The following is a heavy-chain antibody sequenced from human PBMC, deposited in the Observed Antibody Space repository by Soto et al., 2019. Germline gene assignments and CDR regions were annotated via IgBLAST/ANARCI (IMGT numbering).Heavy chain of an antibody. CDR1: GFTFSSYW. CDR2: INQDGNED. CDR3: ARTGDGXXXXXXX. D-gene: IGHD1-1*01. J-gene: IGHJ1*01. Sequence: VHLEESGGGLVQPGGSLRLSCAASGFTFSSYWMNWVRQAPGKGLEWVANINQDGNEDNLLDSVKGRFTISRDNAKXXXXXXMNXXXXXXXXXXXCARTGDGXXXXXXXWG. V-gene: IGHV3-7*01.